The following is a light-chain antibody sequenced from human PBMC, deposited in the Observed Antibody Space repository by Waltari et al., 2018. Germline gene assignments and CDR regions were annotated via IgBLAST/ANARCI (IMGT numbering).Light chain of an antibody. J-gene: IGKJ3*01. CDR2: DAS. Sequence: EIVLTQSPATLSLSPGERATLSCRASQSVSTYLAWYRQKPGQAPRTLIYDASNRAAGIPARFSGSGSGTDFTLTISSLEPEDFAVYYCQQRISWPLIAFGPGTKVEI. CDR1: QSVSTY. CDR3: QQRISWPLIA. V-gene: IGKV3-11*01.